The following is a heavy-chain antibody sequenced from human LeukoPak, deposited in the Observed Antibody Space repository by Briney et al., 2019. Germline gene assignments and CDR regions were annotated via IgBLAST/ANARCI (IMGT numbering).Heavy chain of an antibody. V-gene: IGHV1-18*01. J-gene: IGHJ1*01. CDR1: GYTFTIYG. D-gene: IGHD6-13*01. Sequence: ASVKVSCNASGYTFTIYGISWVRQPPGQGLEGMGWISAYNGNTNYAQKLQGRVTMTTDTSTSTAYMELRSLRSDDTAVYYCARDNSAIAAATYFQHWGQGPLVTVSS. CDR2: ISAYNGNT. CDR3: ARDNSAIAAATYFQH.